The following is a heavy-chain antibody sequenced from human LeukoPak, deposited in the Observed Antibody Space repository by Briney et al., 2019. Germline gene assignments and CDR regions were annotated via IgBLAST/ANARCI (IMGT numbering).Heavy chain of an antibody. V-gene: IGHV5-51*01. J-gene: IGHJ4*02. CDR1: GYNFSNYW. CDR2: IYPDDSNT. CDR3: AIDYGSDVYYKRDF. Sequence: GESLKISCKGSGYNFSNYWIGWVRQLPGKGLEWMGIIYPDDSNTRYSQSFQGQVTISADTSINTAYLQWSRLKASDTAMYYCAIDYGSDVYYKRDFWGQGTLVTVSS. D-gene: IGHD3-10*01.